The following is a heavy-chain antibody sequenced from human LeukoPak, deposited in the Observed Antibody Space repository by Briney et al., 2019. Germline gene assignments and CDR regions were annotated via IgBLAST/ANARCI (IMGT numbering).Heavy chain of an antibody. CDR1: GFTFSSYW. Sequence: GGSLRLSCAASGFTFSSYWMHWVRQAPGKGLVWVSRISDGGSTTTYADSVKGRFTISRDNAKNTLCLQMNGLRAEDTAVYYCSRSAYYDGSGNYYDYWGQGTLVTVSS. CDR3: SRSAYYDGSGNYYDY. V-gene: IGHV3-74*01. D-gene: IGHD3-22*01. CDR2: ISDGGSTT. J-gene: IGHJ4*02.